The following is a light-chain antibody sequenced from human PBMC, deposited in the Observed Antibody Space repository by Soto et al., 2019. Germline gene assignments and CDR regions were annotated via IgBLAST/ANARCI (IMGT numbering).Light chain of an antibody. CDR1: SSDIGAYNF. CDR3: TSWTTSTTMI. V-gene: IGLV2-14*03. Sequence: QSALTQPASVSGSPGQSITISCTGTSSDIGAYNFVSWYQQHPGKAPKLMLYDVNIRPSGVSNRFSGSKSGNTASLTISGLQAEYEDDYYCTSWTTSTTMIFGGGTKLTVL. CDR2: DVN. J-gene: IGLJ2*01.